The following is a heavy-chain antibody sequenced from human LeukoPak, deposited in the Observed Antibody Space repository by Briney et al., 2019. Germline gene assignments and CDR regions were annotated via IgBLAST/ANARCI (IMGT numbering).Heavy chain of an antibody. CDR1: GGSISSYY. V-gene: IGHV4-34*01. CDR2: INHSGST. Sequence: SETLSLTCTVSGGSISSYYWSWIRQPPGKGLEWIGEINHSGSTNSNPSLKSRVTMSVDTSNNQISLKLSSVTAADTAVYYCARYSGTGYGMYYFDYWGQGTLVTVSS. D-gene: IGHD1-1*01. J-gene: IGHJ4*02. CDR3: ARYSGTGYGMYYFDY.